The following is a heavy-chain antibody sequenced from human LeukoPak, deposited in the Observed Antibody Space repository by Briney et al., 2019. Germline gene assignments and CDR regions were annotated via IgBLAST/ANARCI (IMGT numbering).Heavy chain of an antibody. V-gene: IGHV3-30-3*01. Sequence: GGSLRLSRAASGFIFSTYALHWVRQAPGKRLEWVAIISYDGAYQYYADSVKGRLTSCRDNSKDTLYLQVNSLRGEDTAMYSCARALGPFSDSSGWYLSYWGQGTLVTVSS. CDR1: GFIFSTYA. CDR3: ARALGPFSDSSGWYLSY. D-gene: IGHD6-19*01. CDR2: ISYDGAYQ. J-gene: IGHJ4*02.